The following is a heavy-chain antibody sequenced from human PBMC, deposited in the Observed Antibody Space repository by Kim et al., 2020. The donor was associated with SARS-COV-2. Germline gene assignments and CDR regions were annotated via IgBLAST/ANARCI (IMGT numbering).Heavy chain of an antibody. J-gene: IGHJ4*02. CDR3: AKELYSGSYYPDY. Sequence: SVKVRFTHSRDNSKNTVYLKMNSLRAEDTAVYYCAKELYSGSYYPDYWGQGTLVTVSS. V-gene: IGHV3-33*06. D-gene: IGHD1-26*01.